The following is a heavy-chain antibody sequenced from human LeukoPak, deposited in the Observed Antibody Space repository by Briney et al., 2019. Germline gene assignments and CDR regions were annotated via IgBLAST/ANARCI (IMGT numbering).Heavy chain of an antibody. V-gene: IGHV1-2*02. D-gene: IGHD3-22*01. J-gene: IGHJ4*02. CDR3: AREGDYYDSRGSFLFS. CDR1: GYTFTGYY. Sequence: ASVKVSCKASGYTFTGYYIHWVRQAPGQGLEWMGWMYPNSGGTNYAQKFQGRVTMTRDTSISTAYMEVRSLRSDDTAVYFCAREGDYYDSRGSFLFSWGQGTLVTVSP. CDR2: MYPNSGGT.